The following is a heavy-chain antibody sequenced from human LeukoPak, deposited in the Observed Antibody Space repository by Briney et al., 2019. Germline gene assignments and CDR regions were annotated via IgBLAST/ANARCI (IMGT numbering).Heavy chain of an antibody. CDR3: ARGWLAETMVVTPYNY. CDR2: IIPIFGTA. Sequence: SVKVSCKASGGTFSSYAISWVRQAPGQGLEWMGGIIPIFGTANYAQKFQGRVTITADESTSTAYMELSSLRSEDTAVYYCARGWLAETMVVTPYNYWGQGTLVTVSS. J-gene: IGHJ4*02. V-gene: IGHV1-69*13. D-gene: IGHD4-23*01. CDR1: GGTFSSYA.